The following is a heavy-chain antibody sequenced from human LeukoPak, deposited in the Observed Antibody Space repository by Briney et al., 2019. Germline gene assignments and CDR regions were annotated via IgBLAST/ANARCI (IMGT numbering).Heavy chain of an antibody. Sequence: SETLSLTCTVSGDSINSGNHYWSWIRQHPGKGLEWIGNIYYIGSTYYNPSLKNRVTISVDTSKNQFSLKLSSVTAADTAVYYCARGPNYGGNSKDFDYWGQGTLVTVSS. CDR1: GDSINSGNHY. CDR3: ARGPNYGGNSKDFDY. V-gene: IGHV4-31*03. CDR2: IYYIGST. J-gene: IGHJ4*02. D-gene: IGHD4-23*01.